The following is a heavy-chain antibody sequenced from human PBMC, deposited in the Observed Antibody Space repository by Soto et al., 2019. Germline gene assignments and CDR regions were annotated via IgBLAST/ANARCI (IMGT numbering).Heavy chain of an antibody. D-gene: IGHD2-2*01. CDR3: ARLHCDSPNCVPLDP. CDR2: IYYSGTS. CDR1: GGSIRDDRYY. V-gene: IGHV4-39*01. J-gene: IGHJ5*02. Sequence: QLQLQESGPGLVKPSETLSLTCTVSGGSIRDDRYYWGWIRQPPGKGLEWIGSIYYSGTSSYNPSLESRVTMSVDTSKKQLSLRLRSVTAADTAVYSCARLHCDSPNCVPLDPWGQGTLVIVSS.